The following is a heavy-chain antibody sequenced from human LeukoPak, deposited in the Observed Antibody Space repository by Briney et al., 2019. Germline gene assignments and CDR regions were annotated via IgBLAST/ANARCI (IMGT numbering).Heavy chain of an antibody. D-gene: IGHD3-16*01. CDR2: MNPNSGNT. CDR3: GREGGGGNKGTMTYDI. V-gene: IGHV1-8*01. Sequence: EASVKVSCKAPGYTFTSYDINWVRQATGQGLEWMGWMNPNSGNTGYAQKFQGRVTMTRNTSINTAYMELSSLRSEDTAVYYCGREGGGGNKGTMTYDIWGQGTMVTVSS. CDR1: GYTFTSYD. J-gene: IGHJ3*02.